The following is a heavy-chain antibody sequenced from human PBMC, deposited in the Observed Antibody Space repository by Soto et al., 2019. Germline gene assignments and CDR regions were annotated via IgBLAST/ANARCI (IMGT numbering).Heavy chain of an antibody. Sequence: SETLSLTCIVSGGSISTYYWSWIRQPPGKGLEWIGNIYYSGNTDYNPSLKSRVSISLDASKNQFSLKLNSVTAADTAVYYCARENSSTWKNHYFYYGLEVWGQGTTVT. CDR2: IYYSGNT. D-gene: IGHD2-2*01. J-gene: IGHJ6*02. CDR1: GGSISTYY. CDR3: ARENSSTWKNHYFYYGLEV. V-gene: IGHV4-59*01.